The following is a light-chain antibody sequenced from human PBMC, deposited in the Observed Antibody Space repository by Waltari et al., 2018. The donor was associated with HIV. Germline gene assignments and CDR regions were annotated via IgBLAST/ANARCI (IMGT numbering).Light chain of an antibody. CDR2: GAS. CDR1: QSVSSSY. CDR3: QQYGNSQA. J-gene: IGKJ1*01. Sequence: EIVLTQSPGTLSLSPGERATLSCRASQSVSSSYLAWHQQKPGQAPRLLIYGASSRATGIPDRFSGSGSGTDFTLTISRLEPEDFAVYYCQQYGNSQAFGQGTKVEIK. V-gene: IGKV3-20*01.